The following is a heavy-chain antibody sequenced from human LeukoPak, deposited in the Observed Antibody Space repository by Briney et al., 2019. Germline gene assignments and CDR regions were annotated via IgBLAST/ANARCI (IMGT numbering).Heavy chain of an antibody. Sequence: ASVKVSCKTSGYTFTDYYIHWARQAPGQGLEWMGWINPHSGGTNYAQKFQGRVTMTRDTSINTANMELSRLRSDDTAVYYCARGGLQWFGELGDYWGQGTLVTVSS. CDR3: ARGGLQWFGELGDY. CDR1: GYTFTDYY. V-gene: IGHV1-2*02. D-gene: IGHD3-10*01. J-gene: IGHJ4*02. CDR2: INPHSGGT.